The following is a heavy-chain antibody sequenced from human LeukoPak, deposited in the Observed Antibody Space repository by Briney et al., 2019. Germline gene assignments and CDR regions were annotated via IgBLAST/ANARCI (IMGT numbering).Heavy chain of an antibody. Sequence: GGSLRLSCAASGFTVSSNYMSWVRQAPGKGLEWVSVFYSGGSTYYADSVKGRFTISRDNSKNTLYLQMNSLRAENTAVYYCARENIGYPDAFDIWGQGTMVTVSS. D-gene: IGHD5-18*01. J-gene: IGHJ3*02. CDR3: ARENIGYPDAFDI. CDR2: FYSGGST. V-gene: IGHV3-66*01. CDR1: GFTVSSNY.